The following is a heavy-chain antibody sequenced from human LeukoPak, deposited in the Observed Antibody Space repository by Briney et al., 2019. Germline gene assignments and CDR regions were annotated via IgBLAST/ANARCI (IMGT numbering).Heavy chain of an antibody. D-gene: IGHD3-22*01. Sequence: GGSLRLSCAASGFTFSTYSMNWVRQAPGKGLEWVSSISSSGSYIYYADSVKGRFTISRDNAKNTLYLQMNSLRAEDTAVYYCAREGGYSHAFDYWGQGTLVTVSS. CDR3: AREGGYSHAFDY. CDR2: ISSSGSYI. CDR1: GFTFSTYS. V-gene: IGHV3-21*01. J-gene: IGHJ4*02.